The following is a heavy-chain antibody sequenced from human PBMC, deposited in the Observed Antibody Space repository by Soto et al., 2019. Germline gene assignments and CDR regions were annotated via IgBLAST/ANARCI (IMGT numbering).Heavy chain of an antibody. V-gene: IGHV3-30*18. D-gene: IGHD3-10*01. J-gene: IGHJ6*03. CDR1: GFTFSSYG. CDR2: ISYDGSNK. CDR3: AKDQMRSMVRGITAYSDYNYYNMGV. Sequence: GSLRLSCAASGFTFSSYGMHWVRQAPGKGLEWVAVISYDGSNKYYADSVKGRFTISRDNSKTTLYLQMNSLRAEDTAVYYCAKDQMRSMVRGITAYSDYNYYNMGVWGKGTTVSVSS.